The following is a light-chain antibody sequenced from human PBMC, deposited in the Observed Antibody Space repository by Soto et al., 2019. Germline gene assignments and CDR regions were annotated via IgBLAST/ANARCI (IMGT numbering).Light chain of an antibody. V-gene: IGLV2-23*02. J-gene: IGLJ2*01. CDR3: CSYANGNTLL. CDR2: EVT. Sequence: QSVLTQPASVSGSPGQSITISYTGTSSDVGSYDLVSWYQHHPGTAPKLILYEVTKRPSGVSNRFSGSKSGNTASLTISGLQTEDDSHYYCCSYANGNTLLFGGGTKLTVL. CDR1: SSDVGSYDL.